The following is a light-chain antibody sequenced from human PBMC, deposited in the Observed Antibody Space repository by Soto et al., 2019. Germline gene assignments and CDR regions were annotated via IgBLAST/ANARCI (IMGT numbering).Light chain of an antibody. V-gene: IGKV3D-15*01. J-gene: IGKJ1*01. Sequence: HSPATLSFSPWYTSTLSCMSIQNVARPSLAWYQQIPGQAPRLLIYGTFNRATGIPGRFSGSGSGTEFTLTISSLQSEDSAVYYCQQYFDWLTWTFGQGTKVDIK. CDR1: QNVARP. CDR3: QQYFDWLTWT. CDR2: GTF.